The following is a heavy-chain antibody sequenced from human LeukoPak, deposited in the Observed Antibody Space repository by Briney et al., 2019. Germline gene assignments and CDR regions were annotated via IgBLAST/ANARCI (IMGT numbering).Heavy chain of an antibody. V-gene: IGHV3-7*01. CDR1: GFTFSNYW. Sequence: PGGSLRLSCVASGFTFSNYWMTWVRQAPGKGLEWVANIKEDGSEKNYADSVKGRFTISRDNAKNSLYLQMNSLRGEDTAVYYCARARYSDFWGQGTLATVSS. J-gene: IGHJ4*02. CDR2: IKEDGSEK. CDR3: ARARYSDF.